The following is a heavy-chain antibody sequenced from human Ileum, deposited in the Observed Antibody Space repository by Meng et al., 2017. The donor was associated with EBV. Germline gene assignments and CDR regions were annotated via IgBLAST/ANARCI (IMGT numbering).Heavy chain of an antibody. CDR2: IFYTGST. Sequence: QVHLQESGPGLVKPSQTLPLTCPVSCDTLFNGGHYWTWLRQPPGKGLEWIGYIFYTGSTYYNPSLKSRVTISLDLSKNQFSLNLTSVTAADTAVYYCARDSNGDYGWVDPWGQGTLVTVSS. V-gene: IGHV4-30-4*01. CDR3: ARDSNGDYGWVDP. J-gene: IGHJ5*02. CDR1: CDTLFNGGHY. D-gene: IGHD4-17*01.